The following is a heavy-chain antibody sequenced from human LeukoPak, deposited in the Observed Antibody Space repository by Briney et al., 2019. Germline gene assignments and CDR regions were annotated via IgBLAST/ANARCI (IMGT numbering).Heavy chain of an antibody. J-gene: IGHJ4*02. Sequence: SGPTLVKPTQTLTLTCNFSGFSLTSDGVGVGWIRQPPGKALEWLAIVYWDDDKRYRQSLKNRLTITKDTSKNHVVLTMTNMDPVDTATYYCAHGSTNIWLYYYDSWGPGTLVTVSS. CDR2: VYWDDDK. D-gene: IGHD3-9*01. V-gene: IGHV2-5*02. CDR3: AHGSTNIWLYYYDS. CDR1: GFSLTSDGVG.